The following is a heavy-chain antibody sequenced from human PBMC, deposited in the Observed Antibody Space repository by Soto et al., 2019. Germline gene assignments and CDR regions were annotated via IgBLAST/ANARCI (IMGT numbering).Heavy chain of an antibody. Sequence: PSETLSLTYTVSGGSISSYYWSWIRQPPGKGLEWIGYIYYSGSTNYNPSLKSRVTISVDTSKNQFSLKLSSVTAADTAVYYCARVVGTVTSYYYGMDVWGQGTTVTVSS. CDR3: ARVVGTVTSYYYGMDV. CDR2: IYYSGST. J-gene: IGHJ6*02. CDR1: GGSISSYY. D-gene: IGHD4-4*01. V-gene: IGHV4-59*01.